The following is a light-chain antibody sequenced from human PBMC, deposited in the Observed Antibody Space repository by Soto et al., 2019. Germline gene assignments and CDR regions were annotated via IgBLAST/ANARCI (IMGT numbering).Light chain of an antibody. J-gene: IGKJ2*01. Sequence: QSPGALAVSPGEVATLSFRASQSVRDNLAWYQQKPGQAPRLLIYRASIRATGVPARFSGSGSGTEFTLTISGLQSEDVSIYFCQHYNCWPHSLGQGTKVDIK. CDR2: RAS. CDR3: QHYNCWPHS. V-gene: IGKV3-15*01. CDR1: QSVRDN.